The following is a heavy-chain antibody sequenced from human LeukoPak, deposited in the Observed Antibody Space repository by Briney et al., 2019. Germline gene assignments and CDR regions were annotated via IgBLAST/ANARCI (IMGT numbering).Heavy chain of an antibody. CDR1: GFTFSSYG. V-gene: IGHV3-33*06. CDR3: AKSHSVGYRGYFDY. Sequence: PGRSLRLSCAASGFTFSSYGMHWVRQAPGKGLEWVAVIWYDGSNKYYADSVKGRFTISRDNSKNTLYVQMNSLRAEDTAVYYCAKSHSVGYRGYFDYWGQGTLVTVSS. D-gene: IGHD5-12*01. CDR2: IWYDGSNK. J-gene: IGHJ4*02.